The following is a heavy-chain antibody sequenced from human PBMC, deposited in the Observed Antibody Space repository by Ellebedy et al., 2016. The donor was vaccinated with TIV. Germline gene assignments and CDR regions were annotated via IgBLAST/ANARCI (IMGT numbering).Heavy chain of an antibody. Sequence: GESLKISXAASGFLFSSFGMHWVRQTPGKGLEWVAVIWHDGTNEYYADSVKGRFTISRDNSKNTLYLQMNSLTAEDTAVYYCVKVRLTKTTLGWFDPWGQGTLVTVSS. CDR1: GFLFSSFG. CDR3: VKVRLTKTTLGWFDP. CDR2: IWHDGTNE. D-gene: IGHD1-7*01. V-gene: IGHV3-33*03. J-gene: IGHJ5*02.